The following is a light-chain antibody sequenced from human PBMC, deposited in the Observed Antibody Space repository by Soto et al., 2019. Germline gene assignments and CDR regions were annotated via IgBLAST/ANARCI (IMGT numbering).Light chain of an antibody. CDR3: SSSGGRNNWVV. CDR1: SSDVGGYNY. V-gene: IGLV2-8*01. J-gene: IGLJ2*01. CDR2: GVS. Sequence: QSALTQPPSASGSPGQSVTISCTGTSSDVGGYNYVSWYQQHPGKAPKVIIYGVSRRPSGVPDRFSGSKSGNTASLTVSGLQAEDEADYYCSSSGGRNNWVVFGGGTKLTVL.